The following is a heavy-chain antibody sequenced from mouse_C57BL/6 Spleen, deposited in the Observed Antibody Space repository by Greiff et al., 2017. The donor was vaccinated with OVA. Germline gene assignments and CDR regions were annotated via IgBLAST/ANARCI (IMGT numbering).Heavy chain of an antibody. Sequence: EVKLMESGGDLVKPGGSLKLSCAASGFTFSSYGMSWVRQTPDKRLEWVATISSGGSYTYYPDSVKGRFTISRDNAKNTLYLQMSSLKSEDTAMYYCAREDPGTFAYWGQGTLVTVAA. D-gene: IGHD4-1*01. J-gene: IGHJ3*01. CDR2: ISSGGSYT. CDR1: GFTFSSYG. V-gene: IGHV5-6*01. CDR3: AREDPGTFAY.